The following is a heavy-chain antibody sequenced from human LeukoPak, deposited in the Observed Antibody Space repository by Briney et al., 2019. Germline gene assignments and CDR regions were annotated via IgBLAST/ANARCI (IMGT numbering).Heavy chain of an antibody. CDR2: ISASGGRA. D-gene: IGHD2-2*01. V-gene: IGHV3-23*01. Sequence: PGGSLRLSCAASGFLFSIYAMSWVRQAPGKGLEWVSGISASGGRADYADSVKGRCTISRDNSKSTLYLQMNSLTAEDTAVYYCAKGGLPAANYYYYMDVWGKGATVTVSS. CDR1: GFLFSIYA. J-gene: IGHJ6*03. CDR3: AKGGLPAANYYYYMDV.